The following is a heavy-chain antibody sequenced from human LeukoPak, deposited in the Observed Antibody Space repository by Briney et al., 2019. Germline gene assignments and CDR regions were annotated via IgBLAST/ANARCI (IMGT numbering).Heavy chain of an antibody. CDR2: IYPGDSDT. V-gene: IGHV5-51*01. CDR3: GRGGYSGYEFDY. CDR1: GNSFSTNW. Sequence: GESLKISCRASGNSFSTNWIGWVRRMPGKGLEWMGVIYPGDSDTRYSPSFQGQVTMSADKSISTAYLQWSSLKALDSAMYYCGRGGYSGYEFDYWGQGTLVTVSS. D-gene: IGHD5-12*01. J-gene: IGHJ4*02.